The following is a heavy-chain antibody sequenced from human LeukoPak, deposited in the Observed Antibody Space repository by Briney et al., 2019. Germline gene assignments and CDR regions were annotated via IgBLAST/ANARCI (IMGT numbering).Heavy chain of an antibody. Sequence: SQTLSLTCTVSGGSISSGDYYWSWIRQPPGKGLEWIGYIYYSGSTYYNPSLKSRVTISVGTSKNQFSLKLSSVTAADTAVYYCARVYNWNSEVDYWGQGTLVTVSS. CDR3: ARVYNWNSEVDY. V-gene: IGHV4-30-4*08. CDR1: GGSISSGDYY. D-gene: IGHD1-7*01. CDR2: IYYSGST. J-gene: IGHJ4*02.